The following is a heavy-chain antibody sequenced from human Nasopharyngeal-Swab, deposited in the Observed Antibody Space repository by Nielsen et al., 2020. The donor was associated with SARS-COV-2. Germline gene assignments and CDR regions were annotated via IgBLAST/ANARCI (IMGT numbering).Heavy chain of an antibody. Sequence: SETLSLTCAVYGGSFSGYYWSWIRQPPGKGLEWIGEINHSGSTNYNPSLKSRVTISVDTSKNQFSLKLSSVTAADTAVYYCATGSVDYYDSSGYMSYWGQGTLVTVSS. V-gene: IGHV4-34*01. D-gene: IGHD3-22*01. J-gene: IGHJ4*02. CDR2: INHSGST. CDR1: GGSFSGYY. CDR3: ATGSVDYYDSSGYMSY.